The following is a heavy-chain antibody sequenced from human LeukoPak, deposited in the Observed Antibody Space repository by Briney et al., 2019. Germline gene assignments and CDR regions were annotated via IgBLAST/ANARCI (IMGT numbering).Heavy chain of an antibody. Sequence: ASVKVSCKASGYIFSTHYMHWVRQARGQGLEWMGVINPSGGSTSYAQKFQGRVTMTRDTSTSTVYMERSSLRSEDTAVYYCARQAVAGLSYYYYYYMDVWGKGTTVTVSS. V-gene: IGHV1-46*01. CDR2: INPSGGST. J-gene: IGHJ6*03. D-gene: IGHD6-19*01. CDR1: GYIFSTHY. CDR3: ARQAVAGLSYYYYYYMDV.